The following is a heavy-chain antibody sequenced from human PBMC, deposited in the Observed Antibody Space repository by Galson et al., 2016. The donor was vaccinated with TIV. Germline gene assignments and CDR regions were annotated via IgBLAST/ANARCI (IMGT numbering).Heavy chain of an antibody. D-gene: IGHD6-19*01. V-gene: IGHV6-1*01. J-gene: IGHJ6*02. CDR2: TYYRSKWYN. Sequence: CAISGDSVSSSSGAWSWIRQSPSRGLEWLGRTYYRSKWYNDYAVSVKSRRTITQDTSLNQFSLQLNSVTPDDTAVYYCARDRGRIAVAGRTHYYGMDVWGQGTTVTVSS. CDR3: ARDRGRIAVAGRTHYYGMDV. CDR1: GDSVSSSSGA.